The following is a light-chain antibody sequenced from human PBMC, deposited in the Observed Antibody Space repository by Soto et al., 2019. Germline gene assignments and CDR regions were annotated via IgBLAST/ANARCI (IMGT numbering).Light chain of an antibody. CDR2: DIS. CDR1: QAISNY. J-gene: IGKJ3*01. Sequence: DIQMTQSPSSLSAPVGDRITITCRASQAISNYFNWYQQKPGKAPKLLIYDISNLETGVPSRFSGRGSGTHFTLTINNLQPEDTATYFCQQYDSFPITFGPGTKVDIK. CDR3: QQYDSFPIT. V-gene: IGKV1-33*01.